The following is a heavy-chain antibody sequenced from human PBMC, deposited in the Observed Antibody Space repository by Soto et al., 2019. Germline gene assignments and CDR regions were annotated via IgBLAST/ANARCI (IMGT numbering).Heavy chain of an antibody. CDR2: IIPILGIA. V-gene: IGHV1-69*08. D-gene: IGHD3-22*01. J-gene: IGHJ4*02. CDR3: VRDHDYYDSSGDHT. CDR1: GGTFSSYT. Sequence: QVQLVQSGAEVKKPGSSVKVSCKASGGTFSSYTISWVRQAPGQGLEWMGRIIPILGIANYAQKFQGRVTITADKSTSTAYMELSSLRSEDTAVYYCVRDHDYYDSSGDHTWGQGTLVTVSS.